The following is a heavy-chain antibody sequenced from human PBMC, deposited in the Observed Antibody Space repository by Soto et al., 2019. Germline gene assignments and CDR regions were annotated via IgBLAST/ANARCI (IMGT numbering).Heavy chain of an antibody. J-gene: IGHJ4*02. CDR2: IIPIFGTA. Sequence: GASVKVSCKASGGTFSSYAISWLRQSPGQGLEWMGGIIPIFGTANYAQKFQGRVTITADESTSTAYMELSSLRSEDTAVYYCASRDSGSYYVPQPFDYWGQGTLVTVSS. CDR1: GGTFSSYA. V-gene: IGHV1-69*13. D-gene: IGHD1-26*01. CDR3: ASRDSGSYYVPQPFDY.